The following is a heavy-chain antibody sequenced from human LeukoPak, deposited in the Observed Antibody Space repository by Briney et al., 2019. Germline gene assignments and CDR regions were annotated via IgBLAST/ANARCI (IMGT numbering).Heavy chain of an antibody. J-gene: IGHJ6*02. CDR3: ARASSSGKYGMDV. CDR1: GGSISSGDYY. CDR2: IYYSGST. V-gene: IGHV4-30-4*01. Sequence: SQTLSLTCTVSGGSISSGDYYWSWIRQPPGKGLEWIGYIYYSGSTYYNPSLKSRVTISVDTSKNQFSLKLSSVTAADTAVYYCARASSSGKYGMDVWGQGTTVTVSS. D-gene: IGHD1-1*01.